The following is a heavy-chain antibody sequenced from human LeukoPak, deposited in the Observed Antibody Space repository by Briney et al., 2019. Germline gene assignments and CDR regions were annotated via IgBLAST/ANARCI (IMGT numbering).Heavy chain of an antibody. CDR2: IYYSGST. CDR3: ARDEQLVQVWFGP. Sequence: SETLSLTCTVSGGSISSSNFYWGWIRQPPGKGLEWIGSIYYSGSTYYNPSLKSRVTISVDTSKNQFSLKLSSVTAADTAVYYCARDEQLVQVWFGPWGQGTLVTVSS. J-gene: IGHJ5*02. V-gene: IGHV4-39*07. D-gene: IGHD6-13*01. CDR1: GGSISSSNFY.